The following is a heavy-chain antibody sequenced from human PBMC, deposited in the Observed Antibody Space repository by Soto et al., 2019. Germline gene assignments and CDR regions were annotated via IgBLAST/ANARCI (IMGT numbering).Heavy chain of an antibody. CDR3: ARAFSGSYPNFDY. J-gene: IGHJ4*02. CDR2: ITYDGANG. D-gene: IGHD1-26*01. V-gene: IGHV3-30*09. CDR1: GFIFRSYA. Sequence: GGSLRLSCLASGFIFRSYAMHWVRQAPGKGLEGVAVITYDGANGYYADSVRGRFAISRDNSKSTLFLQMNSLRPEDTAVYYCARAFSGSYPNFDYWGQGTLVTVSS.